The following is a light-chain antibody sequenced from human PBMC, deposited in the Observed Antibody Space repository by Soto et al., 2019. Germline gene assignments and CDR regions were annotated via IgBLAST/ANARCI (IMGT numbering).Light chain of an antibody. CDR3: QQYNNWPWT. Sequence: EIVLTQSPATLSLSPGERPTLPGRASQSISDTLAWYQQKPGQAPRLLIHGASTRATGFPARFSGSGSGTDFTLTISSLQSEDIAIYYCQQYNNWPWTFGQGTKVDIK. CDR1: QSISDT. V-gene: IGKV3-15*01. CDR2: GAS. J-gene: IGKJ1*01.